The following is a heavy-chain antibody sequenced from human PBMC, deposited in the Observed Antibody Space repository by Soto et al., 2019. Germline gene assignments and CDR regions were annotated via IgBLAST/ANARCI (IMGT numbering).Heavy chain of an antibody. J-gene: IGHJ2*01. V-gene: IGHV3-33*01. Sequence: LRLSFAASGFIFRNYGIHWVRQAPGKLLEWVALIWYDGSNKYYADSVKGRFIVSRDNTNNTVYLQLNSLTADDTAVYYCAREGLVDGSQDFWG. D-gene: IGHD6-19*01. CDR3: AREGLVDGSQDF. CDR2: IWYDGSNK. CDR1: GFIFRNYG.